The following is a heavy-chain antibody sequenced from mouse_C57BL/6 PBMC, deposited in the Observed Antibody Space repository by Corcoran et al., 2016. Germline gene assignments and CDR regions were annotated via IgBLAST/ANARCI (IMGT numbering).Heavy chain of an antibody. CDR1: GYTFTDYY. V-gene: IGHV1-76*01. J-gene: IGHJ3*01. CDR2: IYPGSGNT. CDR3: ARLGGSPWFAY. Sequence: QVQLKQSGAELVRPGASVKLSCKASGYTFTDYYINWVKQRPGQGLEWIARIYPGSGNTYYNEKFKGKATLTAEKSSNTAYMQLSSLTSEDSAVYFCARLGGSPWFAYWGQGTLVTVSA. D-gene: IGHD1-1*02.